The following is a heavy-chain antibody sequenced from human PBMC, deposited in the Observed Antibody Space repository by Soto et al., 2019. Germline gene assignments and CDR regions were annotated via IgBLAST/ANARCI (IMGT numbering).Heavy chain of an antibody. Sequence: QAQLVQSGAEVKKPGASVKVSCKAPGSTFTGNEINWVRQATGQGLEGMGWMNPNSGNTGYAQNFQGRVTMTRDNSITTAYMELTSLRDDDSAVYYCAGEKVGTTGIDFWGQGTLVTVSS. CDR3: AGEKVGTTGIDF. J-gene: IGHJ4*02. CDR2: MNPNSGNT. D-gene: IGHD1-26*01. CDR1: GSTFTGNE. V-gene: IGHV1-8*01.